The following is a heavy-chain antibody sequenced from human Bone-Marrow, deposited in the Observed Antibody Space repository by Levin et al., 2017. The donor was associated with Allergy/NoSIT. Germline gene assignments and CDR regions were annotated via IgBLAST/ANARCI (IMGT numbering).Heavy chain of an antibody. J-gene: IGHJ5*02. CDR2: ISGSGGST. CDR3: AKNRGFGELDVRFQFLSASVSP. Sequence: GGSLRLSCAASGFTFSSYAMSWVRQAPGKGLEWVSAISGSGGSTYYADSVKGRFTISRDNSKNTLYLQMNSLRAEDTAVYYCAKNRGFGELDVRFQFLSASVSPWGQGTLVTVSS. V-gene: IGHV3-23*01. D-gene: IGHD3-10*01. CDR1: GFTFSSYA.